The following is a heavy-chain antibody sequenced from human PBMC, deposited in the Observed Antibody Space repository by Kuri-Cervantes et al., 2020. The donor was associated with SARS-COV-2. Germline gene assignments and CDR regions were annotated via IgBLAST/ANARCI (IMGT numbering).Heavy chain of an antibody. CDR3: ALGYWGSGYPRNYYYMDV. CDR2: IIPIFGTA. J-gene: IGHJ6*03. D-gene: IGHD3-22*01. V-gene: IGHV1-69*13. Sequence: SVKVSCKVSGNTLTELPLHWVRQAPGQGLEWMGGIIPIFGTANYAQKFQGRVTITADESTSTAYMDLSSLRSEDTAVYYCALGYWGSGYPRNYYYMDVWGKGTTVTVSS. CDR1: GNTLTELP.